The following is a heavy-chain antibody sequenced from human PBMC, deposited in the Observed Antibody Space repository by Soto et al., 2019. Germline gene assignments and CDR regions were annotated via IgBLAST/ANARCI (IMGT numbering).Heavy chain of an antibody. CDR2: IYHSGST. CDR3: ARAAMGGSSWPFDY. Sequence: QVQLQESGPGLVKPSGTLSLTCAVSGGSISSSNWWSWVRQPPGKGLEWIGEIYHSGSTNYNPSPKMRVTIAVDKAQNQFSLKLSSVTAADTAVYYCARAAMGGSSWPFDYWGQGTLVTVSS. V-gene: IGHV4-4*02. D-gene: IGHD6-13*01. CDR1: GGSISSSNW. J-gene: IGHJ4*02.